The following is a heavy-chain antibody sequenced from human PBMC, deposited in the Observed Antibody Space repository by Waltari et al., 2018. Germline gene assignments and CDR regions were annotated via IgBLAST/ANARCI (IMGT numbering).Heavy chain of an antibody. D-gene: IGHD5-12*01. CDR2: INHGGVT. CDR3: ARWRGEGSNYIYYFYGLDV. J-gene: IGHJ6*02. CDR1: GGSLSGYY. Sequence: QVHLQQWGAGLLKPSETLSLTCDIQGGSLSGYYWSWIHQSPGKGREWIGEINHGGVTNYSPSLRSRVTISMEKSKNQFSLRLTSVTAADTAVYYCARWRGEGSNYIYYFYGLDVWGQGTTVAVSS. V-gene: IGHV4-34*02.